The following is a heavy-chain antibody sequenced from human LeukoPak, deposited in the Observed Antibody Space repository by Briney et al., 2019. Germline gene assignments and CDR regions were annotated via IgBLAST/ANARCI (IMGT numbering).Heavy chain of an antibody. J-gene: IGHJ5*02. V-gene: IGHV4-59*08. CDR2: IYYSGST. D-gene: IGHD3-10*01. Sequence: SETLSLTCTVSGGSISSYYWSWTRQPPGKGLEWIGYIYYSGSTNYNPSLKSRVTISADTSKNQFSLKLSSVTAADTAVYYCAGTGGSGSFNWFDPWGQGTLVTVSS. CDR3: AGTGGSGSFNWFDP. CDR1: GGSISSYY.